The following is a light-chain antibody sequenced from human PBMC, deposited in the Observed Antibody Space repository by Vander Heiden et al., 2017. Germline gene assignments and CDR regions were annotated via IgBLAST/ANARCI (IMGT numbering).Light chain of an antibody. V-gene: IGLV1-51*01. CDR1: TSDIGNNY. CDR2: DTN. CDR3: GTWDSSRSDGGIL. Sequence: SVLTQPPSVSAAPGPPVTISCSGSTSDIGNNYVSWYQQLPGTAPRLLIYDTNKRPSGIPGRFSGSKSGTSATLGITGLQTEDEADYYCGTWDSSRSDGGILFGGGTKVTVL. J-gene: IGLJ2*01.